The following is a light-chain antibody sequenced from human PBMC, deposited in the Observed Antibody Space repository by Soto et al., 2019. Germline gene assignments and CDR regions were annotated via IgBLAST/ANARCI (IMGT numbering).Light chain of an antibody. V-gene: IGKV1-6*01. J-gene: IGKJ4*01. CDR1: QGIRND. Sequence: IQVTQSPSTLSASVGDRVTITCRASQGIRNDLGWYQQKPGKAPKLLIYAASSLQSGVPSRFSGSGSGTDFTLTISSLQPEYFATYYCLQDYNYPLTFGGGTKVEIK. CDR3: LQDYNYPLT. CDR2: AAS.